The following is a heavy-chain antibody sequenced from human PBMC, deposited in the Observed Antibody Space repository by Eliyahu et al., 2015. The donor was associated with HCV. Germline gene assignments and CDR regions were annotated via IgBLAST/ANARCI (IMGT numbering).Heavy chain of an antibody. V-gene: IGHV4-31*03. CDR3: ARGNHGFGGYSFDY. J-gene: IGHJ4*02. D-gene: IGHD3-16*01. CDR2: IYYSGAT. Sequence: QVQLQESGPGLGKPSQTLSLTCTVSGGSISSGGHYWNWIRQHPRGGLEWIGCIYYSGATYYNPSLKSRVTISVDTSKNQFSLKLSSVTAADTAVYYCARGNHGFGGYSFDYWGQGTLVTVSS. CDR1: GGSISSGGHY.